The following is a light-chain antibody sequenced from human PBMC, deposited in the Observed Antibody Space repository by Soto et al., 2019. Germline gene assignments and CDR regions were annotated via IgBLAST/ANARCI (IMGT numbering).Light chain of an antibody. V-gene: IGKV1-27*01. CDR1: QGISNY. J-gene: IGKJ1*01. CDR2: AAS. Sequence: DIQMTQSPSSLSASVGDRVTITCRASQGISNYLAWYQQKPGKVPKLLIYAASTLQSGVPSRVSGSGSGTDFTLTISSLQPEDVATYYCQQYNDAPWTFGPGTKVDIK. CDR3: QQYNDAPWT.